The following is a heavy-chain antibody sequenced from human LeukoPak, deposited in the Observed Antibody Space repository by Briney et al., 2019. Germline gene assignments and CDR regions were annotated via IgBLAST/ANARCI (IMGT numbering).Heavy chain of an antibody. CDR3: ARVDYSNWFDP. V-gene: IGHV4-59*01. D-gene: IGHD4-11*01. Sequence: SETLSLTCTVSGGSISSYYWNWIRQPPGKGLEWIGYIYYSGSTNYNPSLKSRVTISVDTSKNQFSLKLSSATAADTAVYYCARVDYSNWFDPWGQGTLVTVSS. J-gene: IGHJ5*02. CDR1: GGSISSYY. CDR2: IYYSGST.